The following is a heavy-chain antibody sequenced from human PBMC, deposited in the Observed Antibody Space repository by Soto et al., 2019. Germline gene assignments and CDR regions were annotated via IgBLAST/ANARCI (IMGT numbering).Heavy chain of an antibody. V-gene: IGHV3-74*03. CDR1: GFTFSSSG. Sequence: PGGSLRLSCAVSGFTFSSSGMHWVRQAPGKGLVWVAYVTGDGSRTEYADSVKGRFTISRDNSKNTLYLQMSSLRADDTAVYYCVKMYGEPIWGQGTMVTV. CDR3: VKMYGEPI. D-gene: IGHD2-21*01. CDR2: VTGDGSRT. J-gene: IGHJ3*02.